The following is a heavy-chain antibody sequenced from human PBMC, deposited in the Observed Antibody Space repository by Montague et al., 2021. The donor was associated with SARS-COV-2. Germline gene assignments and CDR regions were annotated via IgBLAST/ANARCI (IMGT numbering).Heavy chain of an antibody. D-gene: IGHD3-3*01. CDR3: ARDAWRLTLFAVFSRYGMDV. CDR1: GDSISDNTYK. CDR2: IYSSGST. J-gene: IGHJ6*02. V-gene: IGHV4-39*07. Sequence: SETRSLTCTVSGDSISDNTYKWDWIRQPPGKGLELIGSIYSSGSTHYNPSLKSRVTMSVDTSKNQFSLKLSSVTAADTAVYYCARDAWRLTLFAVFSRYGMDVWGQGTTVTVSS.